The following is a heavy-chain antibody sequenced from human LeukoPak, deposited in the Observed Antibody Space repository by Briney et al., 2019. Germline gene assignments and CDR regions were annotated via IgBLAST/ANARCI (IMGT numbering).Heavy chain of an antibody. D-gene: IGHD6-19*01. CDR3: ARVPGIAVAGTTNWFDP. CDR2: IIPIFGTA. V-gene: IGHV1-69*13. Sequence: SVKVSCKASGGTFSSYAIRWVRQAPGQGLEWMGGIIPIFGTANYAQKFQGRVTITADESTSTAYMELSSLRSEDTAVYYCARVPGIAVAGTTNWFDPWGQGTLVTVSS. J-gene: IGHJ5*02. CDR1: GGTFSSYA.